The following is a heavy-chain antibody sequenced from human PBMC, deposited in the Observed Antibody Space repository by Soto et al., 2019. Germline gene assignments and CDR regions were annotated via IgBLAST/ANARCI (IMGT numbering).Heavy chain of an antibody. Sequence: GESLKISGKGSGYSFTSYWISWVRQMPGKGLEWMGRIDPSDSYTNYSPSFQGHVTISADKSISTAYLQWSSLKASDTAMYYCARLGSPVAGQGYGMDVWGQGTTVTVSS. V-gene: IGHV5-10-1*01. D-gene: IGHD6-19*01. CDR2: IDPSDSYT. CDR1: GYSFTSYW. CDR3: ARLGSPVAGQGYGMDV. J-gene: IGHJ6*02.